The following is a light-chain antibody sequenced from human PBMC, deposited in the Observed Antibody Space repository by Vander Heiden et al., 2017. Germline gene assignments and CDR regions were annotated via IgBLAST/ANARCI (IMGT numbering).Light chain of an antibody. V-gene: IGKV3-15*01. CDR1: QSISSN. CDR2: GAS. CDR3: QQYNNWPPLFT. Sequence: EIVMTQSPATLSVSPGARATLSCRASQSISSNLAWYQQKPGQAPRLLIYGASTRATGIPARFSGSGSGTEFTLTISSLQSEDFAVYYCQQYNNWPPLFTFGPGTKVDI. J-gene: IGKJ3*01.